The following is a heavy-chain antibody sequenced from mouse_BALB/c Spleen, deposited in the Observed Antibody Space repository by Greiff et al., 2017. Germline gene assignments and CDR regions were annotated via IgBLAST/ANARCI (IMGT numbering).Heavy chain of an antibody. D-gene: IGHD4-1*02. V-gene: IGHV2-9*02. CDR1: GFSLTSYG. J-gene: IGHJ4*01. Sequence: QVQLKESGPGLVAPSQSLSITCTVSGFSLTSYGVHWVRQPPGKGLEWLGVIWAGGSTNYNSALMSRLSISKDNSKSQVFLKMNSLQTDDTAMYYCARATGPHYYAMDYWGQGTSVTVSS. CDR3: ARATGPHYYAMDY. CDR2: IWAGGST.